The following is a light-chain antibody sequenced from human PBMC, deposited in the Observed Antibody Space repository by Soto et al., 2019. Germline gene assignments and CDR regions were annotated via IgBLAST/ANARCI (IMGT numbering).Light chain of an antibody. J-gene: IGLJ3*02. Sequence: QYVLTQPPSVSGAPGQRVTISCTGSSSNIGADYDVHWYQQFPGTAPKLLIYATNNRPSGVPDRFSGSKSGTSASLAITGLQAEDEADYYCQSYDSSLRGSQVFGRGTTLTVL. CDR1: SSNIGADYD. CDR2: ATN. V-gene: IGLV1-40*01. CDR3: QSYDSSLRGSQV.